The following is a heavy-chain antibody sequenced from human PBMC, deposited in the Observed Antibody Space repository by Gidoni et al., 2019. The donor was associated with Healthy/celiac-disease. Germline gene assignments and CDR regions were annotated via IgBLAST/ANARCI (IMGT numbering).Heavy chain of an antibody. J-gene: IGHJ3*02. Sequence: VANIKQDGIERYYVDSVKGRFTISRDNTKNALYLQMNSLSAEDPAVYYCARAGAWTFDIWGQETMVTVSS. CDR3: ARAGAWTFDI. V-gene: IGHV3-7*01. D-gene: IGHD1-1*01. CDR2: IKQDGIER.